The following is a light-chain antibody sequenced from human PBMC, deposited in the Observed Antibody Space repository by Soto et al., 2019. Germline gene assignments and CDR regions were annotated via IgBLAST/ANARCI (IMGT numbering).Light chain of an antibody. Sequence: DIVMTQSPDSLAVSLGERATINCKSSQTVLHSSNNKNYLAWYQQKPGQPPKLLIYWASTRESGVPDRFSGGGSGTDFTLTISSLQAEDVAVYYCQQYYSTPSFGPGTKVDIK. CDR2: WAS. CDR3: QQYYSTPS. J-gene: IGKJ3*01. V-gene: IGKV4-1*01. CDR1: QTVLHSSNNKNY.